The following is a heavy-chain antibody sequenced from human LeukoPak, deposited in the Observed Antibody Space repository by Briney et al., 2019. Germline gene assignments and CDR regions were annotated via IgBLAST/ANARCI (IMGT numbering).Heavy chain of an antibody. V-gene: IGHV4-34*01. CDR1: GGSFSGYY. Sequence: SEALSLTCAVYGGSFSGYYWSWIRQPPGKGLEWIGEINHSGSTNYNPSLKSRVTISVDTSKNQFSLKLSSVTAADTAVYYCARARTYSSGWYGYYYYGMDVWGQGTTVTVSS. J-gene: IGHJ6*02. D-gene: IGHD6-19*01. CDR3: ARARTYSSGWYGYYYYGMDV. CDR2: INHSGST.